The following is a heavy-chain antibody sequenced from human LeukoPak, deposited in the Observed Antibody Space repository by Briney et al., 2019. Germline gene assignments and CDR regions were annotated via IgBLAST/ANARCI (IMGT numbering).Heavy chain of an antibody. Sequence: SETLPLTCAVYGGSVSGDYWSGIRQLPGKGLEWIGEINHSGSTNYNPSLKSRVTISVHTSKNQFSLKLSSVTAADTAVYYCASRDTATGLDWGQGTLVTVSS. CDR3: ASRDTATGLD. J-gene: IGHJ4*02. V-gene: IGHV4-34*01. CDR2: INHSGST. D-gene: IGHD5-18*01. CDR1: GGSVSGDY.